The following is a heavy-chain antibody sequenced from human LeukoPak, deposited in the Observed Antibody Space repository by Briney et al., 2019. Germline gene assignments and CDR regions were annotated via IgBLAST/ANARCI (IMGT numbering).Heavy chain of an antibody. D-gene: IGHD3-3*01. J-gene: IGHJ4*02. CDR2: ISYGGDIT. CDR3: AKELRSGGVVTNFDY. V-gene: IGHV3-23*01. CDR1: EFTFSTHA. Sequence: PGASLRLSCAASEFTFSTHAMSWVRQAPGKGLEWVAAISYGGDITFYAPSVQGRFTISRDNSKDTLYVQMDSLRAEDTAIYYCAKELRSGGVVTNFDYWGQGTLVIVSP.